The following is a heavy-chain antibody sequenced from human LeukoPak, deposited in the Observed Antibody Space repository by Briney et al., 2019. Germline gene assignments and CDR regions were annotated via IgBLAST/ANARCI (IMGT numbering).Heavy chain of an antibody. D-gene: IGHD6-13*01. V-gene: IGHV1-2*02. J-gene: IGHJ4*02. CDR2: INPNSGGT. CDR1: EGTFRHSP. CDR3: ARVSGSSWYLYIDY. Sequence: EASVKVSCKPSEGTFRHSPISWVRQAPGQGLEWMGWINPNSGGTNYAQKFQGRVTMTRDTSISTAYMELSRLRSDDTAVYYCARVSGSSWYLYIDYWGQGTLVTVSS.